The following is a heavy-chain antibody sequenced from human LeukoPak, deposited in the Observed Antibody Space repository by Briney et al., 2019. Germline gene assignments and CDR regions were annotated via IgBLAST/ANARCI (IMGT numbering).Heavy chain of an antibody. D-gene: IGHD6-19*01. CDR1: GFPFIVFE. CDR2: IGSSGTTR. V-gene: IGHV3-48*03. Sequence: SGGSLRLSCAVSGFPFIVFEMNWVRQAPGKGLEWVSNIGSSGTTRYYADSVKGRFSISRDNAKNSLYLQMNSLRVEDTGVYYCALLAVASDFDYWGQGALVTVSS. CDR3: ALLAVASDFDY. J-gene: IGHJ4*02.